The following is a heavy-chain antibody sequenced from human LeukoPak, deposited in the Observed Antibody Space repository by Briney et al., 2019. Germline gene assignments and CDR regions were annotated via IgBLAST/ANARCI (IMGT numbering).Heavy chain of an antibody. D-gene: IGHD3-3*01. CDR2: IYHSGST. Sequence: SETLSLTCAVSDYSISSGYYWGWIRQPPGKGLEWIGSIYHSGSTYYNPSLKSRVTISVDTSKNQFSLKLSSVTAADTAVYYCARMAADTTIFGVVKGRYYFDYWGQGTLVTVSS. V-gene: IGHV4-38-2*01. CDR1: DYSISSGYY. J-gene: IGHJ4*02. CDR3: ARMAADTTIFGVVKGRYYFDY.